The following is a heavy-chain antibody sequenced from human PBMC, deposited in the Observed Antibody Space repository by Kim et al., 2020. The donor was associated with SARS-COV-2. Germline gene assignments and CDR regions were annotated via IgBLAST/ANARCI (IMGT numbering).Heavy chain of an antibody. CDR3: ARAYSSGWAYFDY. Sequence: DSVKGRITITRYNANNSLYLQMNSLRAEDTAVYYCARAYSSGWAYFDYWGQGTLVTVSS. V-gene: IGHV3-21*01. J-gene: IGHJ4*02. D-gene: IGHD6-19*01.